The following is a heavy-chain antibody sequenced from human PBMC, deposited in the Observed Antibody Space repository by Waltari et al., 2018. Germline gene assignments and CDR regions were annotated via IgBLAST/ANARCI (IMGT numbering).Heavy chain of an antibody. CDR1: GFTFSSYS. J-gene: IGHJ4*02. Sequence: EVQLVESGGGLVKPGGSLRLSCAASGFTFSSYSMNWVRQAPGKGLEWVSSISSSSSYIYYADSVKGRFTISRDNAKNSLYLQMNSLRAEDTAVYYCASGVRVGSSWYAYWGQGTLVTVSS. CDR3: ASGVRVGSSWYAY. D-gene: IGHD6-13*01. CDR2: ISSSSSYI. V-gene: IGHV3-21*01.